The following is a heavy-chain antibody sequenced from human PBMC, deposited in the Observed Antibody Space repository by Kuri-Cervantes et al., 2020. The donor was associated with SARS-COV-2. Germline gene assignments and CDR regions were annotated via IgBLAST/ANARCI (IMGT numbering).Heavy chain of an antibody. D-gene: IGHD3-3*01. J-gene: IGHJ6*03. CDR2: ISAYNGNT. V-gene: IGHV1-18*01. CDR3: ARGVTIFGVVSYYYYMDV. CDR1: GYTFTSYG. Sequence: ASVKVSCKASGYTFTSYGISWVRQAPGQGLEWMGWISAYNGNTNYAQKLQGRVTMTTDTSTSTAYMELRRLRSDDTAVYYCARGVTIFGVVSYYYYMDVWGKGTTVTVSS.